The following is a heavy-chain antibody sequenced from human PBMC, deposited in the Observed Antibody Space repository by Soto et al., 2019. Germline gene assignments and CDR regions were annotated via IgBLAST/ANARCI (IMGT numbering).Heavy chain of an antibody. CDR2: IWYDGSNK. CDR3: ARDENDSSGLSDY. J-gene: IGHJ4*02. Sequence: GGSLRLSCAAAGFTFSSYGMHWVRQAPGKGLEWVAVIWYDGSNKYYADSVKGRFTISRDNSKNTLYLQMNSLRAEDTAVYYCARDENDSSGLSDYWGQGTLVTVSS. V-gene: IGHV3-33*01. D-gene: IGHD3-22*01. CDR1: GFTFSSYG.